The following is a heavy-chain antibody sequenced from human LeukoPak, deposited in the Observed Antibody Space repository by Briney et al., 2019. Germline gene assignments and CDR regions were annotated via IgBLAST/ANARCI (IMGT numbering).Heavy chain of an antibody. V-gene: IGHV1-46*01. CDR1: GYTFTNYF. J-gene: IGHJ4*02. CDR3: ARDRGDSYGYDY. D-gene: IGHD5-18*01. CDR2: IDPSGGRT. Sequence: ASVKVSCKASGYTFTNYFVHWVRQRPGQGLEWMGIIDPSGGRTNHAQTFKGRVTMTSDTPPITVYMELSSLRSDDMAVYFCARDRGDSYGYDYWGQGTLVTVSS.